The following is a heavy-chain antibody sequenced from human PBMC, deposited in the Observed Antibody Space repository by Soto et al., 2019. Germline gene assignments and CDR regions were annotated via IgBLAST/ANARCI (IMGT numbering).Heavy chain of an antibody. V-gene: IGHV3-9*01. J-gene: IGHJ3*01. CDR3: TKGASTSCFSAFDL. CDR1: GFTFDDYA. Sequence: EVQLVESGGGLVQPGRSLRLSCTASGFTFDDYAMHWVRQAPGKGLEWVSSISWNSGNIVYADSVRGRFTISRDNAKTSLTLQMNSLRAEDSGLYYCTKGASTSCFSAFDLWGQGTMVTVSS. CDR2: ISWNSGNI. D-gene: IGHD2-2*01.